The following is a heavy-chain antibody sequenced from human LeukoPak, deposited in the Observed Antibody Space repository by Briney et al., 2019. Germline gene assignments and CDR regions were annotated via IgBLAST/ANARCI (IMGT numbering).Heavy chain of an antibody. CDR3: AKDLLRLSFDY. Sequence: GRSLRLSCAASGFTFSSYGMRWVRQAPGKGLEWVAVISYDGSNKYYADSVEGRFTISRDNSKNTLYLQMNSLRAEDTAVYYCAKDLLRLSFDYWGQGTLVTVSS. V-gene: IGHV3-30*18. D-gene: IGHD2/OR15-2a*01. J-gene: IGHJ4*02. CDR2: ISYDGSNK. CDR1: GFTFSSYG.